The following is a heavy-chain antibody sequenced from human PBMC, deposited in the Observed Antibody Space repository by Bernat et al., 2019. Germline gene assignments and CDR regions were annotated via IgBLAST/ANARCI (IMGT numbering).Heavy chain of an antibody. CDR2: ISSSGSTI. D-gene: IGHD3-3*01. CDR3: ARGGDFWSGYNFDY. Sequence: EVQLVESGGGLVQPGGSLRLSCAASGFTFSSYEMNWVRQAPGKGLEWVSYISSSGSTIYYADSVKGRFTISSDNAKNSLYLQMNSLRAEDTAVYYCARGGDFWSGYNFDYWGQGTLVTVSS. CDR1: GFTFSSYE. V-gene: IGHV3-48*03. J-gene: IGHJ4*02.